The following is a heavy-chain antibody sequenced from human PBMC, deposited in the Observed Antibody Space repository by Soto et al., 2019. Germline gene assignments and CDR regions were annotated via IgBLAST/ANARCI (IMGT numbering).Heavy chain of an antibody. D-gene: IGHD6-13*01. Sequence: QVQLVQSGAEVKKPGSSVKVSCKASGGTFTTYTISWVRQAPGQGLEWMGRIIPILGIANYAQKFQGRVTIPADKSTGTAYMELSSLRSEDTAVYYCARGGDYSSSWYYWFDPWGQGTLVTVSS. CDR2: IIPILGIA. J-gene: IGHJ5*02. CDR1: GGTFTTYT. V-gene: IGHV1-69*02. CDR3: ARGGDYSSSWYYWFDP.